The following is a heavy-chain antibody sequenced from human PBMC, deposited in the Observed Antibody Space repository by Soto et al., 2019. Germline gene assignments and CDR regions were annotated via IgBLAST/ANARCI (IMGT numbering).Heavy chain of an antibody. J-gene: IGHJ5*02. CDR2: MNPNSGNT. Sequence: ASVKVSCKASGYTFTSYDINWVRQATGQGLEWMGWMNPNSGNTGYAQKFQGRVTMTRNTSISTAYMELSSLRSEDTAVYYCARAGDIVVVPAAIWFDPWGQGTLVTVSS. CDR3: ARAGDIVVVPAAIWFDP. V-gene: IGHV1-8*01. CDR1: GYTFTSYD. D-gene: IGHD2-2*01.